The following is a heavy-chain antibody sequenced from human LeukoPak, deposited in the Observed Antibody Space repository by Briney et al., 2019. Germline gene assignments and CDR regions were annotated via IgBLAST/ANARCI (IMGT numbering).Heavy chain of an antibody. D-gene: IGHD3-16*01. J-gene: IGHJ4*02. V-gene: IGHV4-34*01. CDR3: ARGQGESDY. Sequence: PSETLSLTCAVYGGSFSGYYWSWIRQPPGKGLEWIGEISHSGSTNYNPSLKSRVTISVDTSKNQFSLKLSSVTAADTAVYYCARGQGESDYWGQGTLVTVSS. CDR2: ISHSGST. CDR1: GGSFSGYY.